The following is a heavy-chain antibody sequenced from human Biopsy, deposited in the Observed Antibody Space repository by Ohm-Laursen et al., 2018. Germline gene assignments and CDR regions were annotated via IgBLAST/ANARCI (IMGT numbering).Heavy chain of an antibody. Sequence: SLRLSCAASGFTFSSYAMTWVRQAPGEGLEWVSVINTSGGSTHYAVSVKGRFTISRDNSKNTPYLRMNSLRAEDTAVYYCAKPADSYGSEFYFDYWGQGTLVTVSS. CDR2: INTSGGST. J-gene: IGHJ4*02. CDR3: AKPADSYGSEFYFDY. V-gene: IGHV3-23*01. CDR1: GFTFSSYA. D-gene: IGHD4-17*01.